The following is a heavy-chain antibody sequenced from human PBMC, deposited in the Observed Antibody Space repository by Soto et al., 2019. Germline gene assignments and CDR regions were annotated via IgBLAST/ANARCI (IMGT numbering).Heavy chain of an antibody. D-gene: IGHD3-9*01. CDR2: INHSGST. Sequence: QVQLQQWGAGLLKPSETLSLTCAVYGGSFSGYYWSWIRQPPGKGLEWIGEINHSGSTNYNPSLKSRVTISVDTSKNQFSLKLSSVTAADTAVYYCARGQRYFDWLLWAFDYWGQGILVTVSS. CDR3: ARGQRYFDWLLWAFDY. J-gene: IGHJ4*02. V-gene: IGHV4-34*01. CDR1: GGSFSGYY.